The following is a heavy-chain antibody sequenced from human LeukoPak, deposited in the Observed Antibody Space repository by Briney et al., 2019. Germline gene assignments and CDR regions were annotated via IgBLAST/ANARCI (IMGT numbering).Heavy chain of an antibody. D-gene: IGHD2-15*01. CDR3: AREDRYCSGGSCYS. Sequence: PSETLSLTCTVPGGSISSGSYYWSWIRQPAGKGLEWIGRIYTSGSTNYNPSLKSRVTISVDTSKNQFSLKLSSVTAADTAMYYCAREDRYCSGGSCYSWGQGTLVTVSS. V-gene: IGHV4-61*02. CDR2: IYTSGST. J-gene: IGHJ4*02. CDR1: GGSISSGSYY.